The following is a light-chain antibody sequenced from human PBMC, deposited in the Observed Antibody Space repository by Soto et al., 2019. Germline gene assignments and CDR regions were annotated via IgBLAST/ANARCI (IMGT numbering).Light chain of an antibody. J-gene: IGKJ5*01. CDR2: DVS. Sequence: EIVMTQSPGTLSLSPGERSTLSCRASQTVSSFLAWYQQKPGQAPRLLIYDVSIRAAGIPARFSGSGSGTDFTLTITSLEPEDFAVYSCQQRSDWPITFGQGTRLETK. CDR1: QTVSSF. V-gene: IGKV3-11*01. CDR3: QQRSDWPIT.